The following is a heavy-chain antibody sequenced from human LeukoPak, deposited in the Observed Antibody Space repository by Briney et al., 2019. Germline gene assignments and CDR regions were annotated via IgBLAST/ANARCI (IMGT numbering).Heavy chain of an antibody. J-gene: IGHJ4*02. V-gene: IGHV3-11*01. CDR2: NSSSGSTI. D-gene: IGHD6-19*01. Sequence: GGSLRLSCAPSGFPFSYYHKSWIPQAPGKGLEWVSYNSSSGSTIYYADSVKGRFTISRDNAKNSLYLQMNSLRAEDTAVYYCARAGSSGWDKNYFDYWGQGTLVTVSS. CDR3: ARAGSSGWDKNYFDY. CDR1: GFPFSYYH.